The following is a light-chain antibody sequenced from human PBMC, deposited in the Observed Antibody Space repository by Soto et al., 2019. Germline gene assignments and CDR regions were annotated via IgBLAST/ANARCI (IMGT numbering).Light chain of an antibody. CDR3: QQYGISPWT. Sequence: DIVLTQSPGTLSLSPGERATLSCRASQSVSSNLAWYQQKPGQAPRLLIYGASSRATGIPDRFSGSGSGTDFTLTISRLEPEDFAVYFCQQYGISPWTFGQGTKVDIK. J-gene: IGKJ1*01. V-gene: IGKV3-20*01. CDR2: GAS. CDR1: QSVSSN.